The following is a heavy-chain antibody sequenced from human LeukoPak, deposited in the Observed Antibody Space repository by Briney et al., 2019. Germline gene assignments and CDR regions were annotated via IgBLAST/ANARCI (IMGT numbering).Heavy chain of an antibody. D-gene: IGHD3-9*01. J-gene: IGHJ4*02. CDR1: GFTFSTFG. V-gene: IGHV3-48*01. CDR3: ARMSTGYYDDY. CDR2: VSSSRTTI. Sequence: PGGSLRLSCVASGFTFSTFGMNWVRQAPGKGLEWVSYVSSSRTTIYYADSVKGRFTISRDDAKSSLYLRMNSLRAEDTALYYCARMSTGYYDDYWGQGTLVAVSS.